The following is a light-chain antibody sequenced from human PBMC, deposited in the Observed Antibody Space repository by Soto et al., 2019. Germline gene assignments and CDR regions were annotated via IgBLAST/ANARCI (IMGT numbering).Light chain of an antibody. J-gene: IGKJ4*01. CDR3: QQYSASPLT. CDR1: QSVGRNY. CDR2: GAT. V-gene: IGKV3-20*01. Sequence: EIVLTQSPGTLPVSPGERATLSCRASQSVGRNYLAWYQQKPGQAPRLLIHGATSRATGIPDRFSGSGSGTAFTLTISRLEPEDFAVYYCQQYSASPLTFGGGTKVETK.